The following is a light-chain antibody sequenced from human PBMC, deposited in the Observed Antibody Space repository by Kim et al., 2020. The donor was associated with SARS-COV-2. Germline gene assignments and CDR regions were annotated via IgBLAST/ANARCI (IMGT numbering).Light chain of an antibody. CDR3: ASWDDSLNGWV. V-gene: IGLV1-44*01. CDR2: SND. J-gene: IGLJ3*02. CDR1: SSNIGSNT. Sequence: QSVLNQPPSASGTPGQRVTISCSGSSSNIGSNTVNWYQQLPGTAPKLLIDSNDQRPSGVPDRFSGSKSGTSASLAISGLQYEDEADYYCASWDDSLNGWVVGGGTQLTVL.